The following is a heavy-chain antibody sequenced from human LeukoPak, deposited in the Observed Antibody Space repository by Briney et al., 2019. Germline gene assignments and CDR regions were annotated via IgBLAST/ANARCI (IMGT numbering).Heavy chain of an antibody. CDR3: ARADYGDYEAPNAFDI. V-gene: IGHV4-31*03. CDR2: IYYSGST. Sequence: SQTLSLTCTVSGGSISSGGYYWSWIRQHPGKGLEWIGYIYYSGSTYYNPSLKSRVTISVDTSKNQFSLKLSSVTAADTAVYYCARADYGDYEAPNAFDIWGQGTMVTVSS. D-gene: IGHD4-17*01. CDR1: GGSISSGGYY. J-gene: IGHJ3*02.